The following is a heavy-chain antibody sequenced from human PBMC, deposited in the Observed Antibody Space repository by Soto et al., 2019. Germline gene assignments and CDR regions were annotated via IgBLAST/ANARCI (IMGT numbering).Heavy chain of an antibody. V-gene: IGHV1-24*01. J-gene: IGHJ6*02. Sequence: ASVKVSCKVSGYTLTELSMHWVRQAPGKGLEWMGGFDPEDGETIYAQKFQGRVTMTEDTSTDTAYMELSSLRSEDTAVYYCATDSRDGYIFYYYYYGMDVWGQGTTVTVSS. CDR1: GYTLTELS. CDR2: FDPEDGET. CDR3: ATDSRDGYIFYYYYYGMDV. D-gene: IGHD5-12*01.